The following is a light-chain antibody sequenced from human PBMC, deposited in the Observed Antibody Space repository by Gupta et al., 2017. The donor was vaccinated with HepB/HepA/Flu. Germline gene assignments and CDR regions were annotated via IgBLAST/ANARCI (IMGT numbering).Light chain of an antibody. CDR3: PVWDSSSDHLV. CDR1: NIGSKS. V-gene: IGLV3-21*03. CDR2: DDS. J-gene: IGLJ2*01. Sequence: SYVLTQPPSVFVAPGKTARITCGGNNIGSKSVNWYQQKPGQAPVLVVYDDSDRPSGIPERFSGSNSGNTATLTITRVEAGDEADYYCPVWDSSSDHLVFGGGTKLTVL.